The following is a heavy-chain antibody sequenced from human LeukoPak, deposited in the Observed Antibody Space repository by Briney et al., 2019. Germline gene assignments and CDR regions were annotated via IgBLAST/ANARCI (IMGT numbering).Heavy chain of an antibody. D-gene: IGHD5-12*01. V-gene: IGHV4-59*01. CDR2: IYYSGNT. CDR1: GGSISYYY. CDR3: ARALNSGYDTNFDY. Sequence: SETLSLTCTVSGGSISYYYWSWIRQSPGKGLEWIGYIYYSGNTNYNPSLKSRVTISVDTSKNQFSLKLSSVTAADTAVYYCARALNSGYDTNFDYWGQGTLVTVSS. J-gene: IGHJ4*02.